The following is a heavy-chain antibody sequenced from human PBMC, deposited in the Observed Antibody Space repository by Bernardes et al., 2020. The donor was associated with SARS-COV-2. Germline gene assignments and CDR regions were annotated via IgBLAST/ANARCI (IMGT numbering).Heavy chain of an antibody. CDR3: AKFGGPSDSSSPRPYYFHYYGMDV. CDR1: GFTFSSHA. V-gene: IGHV3-30*18. J-gene: IGHJ6*02. D-gene: IGHD6-6*01. Sequence: GGSLRLSCAASGFTFSSHAMHWVRQAPGKGLEWVTVISDDGSNKYYGDSVKGRFTVSRDNSKNTLYLQMNSLRAEDTAVYYCAKFGGPSDSSSPRPYYFHYYGMDVWGQGTTVTVSS. CDR2: ISDDGSNK.